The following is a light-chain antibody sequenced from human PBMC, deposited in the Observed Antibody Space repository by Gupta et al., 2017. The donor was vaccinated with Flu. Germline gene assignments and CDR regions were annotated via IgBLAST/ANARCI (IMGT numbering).Light chain of an antibody. J-gene: IGLJ1*01. Sequence: QSVLTQPPSVSGAPGQRITITCTGSSSNIGAGYAVHWYQQLPGAAPKLHIYDNTNRPSGVPDRFSGSKSGASASLAISGLQSEDEAAYYCQSYDNSLSGSYVFATGTKVTVL. V-gene: IGLV1-40*01. CDR2: DNT. CDR1: SSNIGAGYA. CDR3: QSYDNSLSGSYV.